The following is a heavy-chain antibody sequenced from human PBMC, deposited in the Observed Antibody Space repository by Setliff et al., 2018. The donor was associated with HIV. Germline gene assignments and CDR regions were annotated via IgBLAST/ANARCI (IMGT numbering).Heavy chain of an antibody. J-gene: IGHJ4*02. CDR3: ARDFLRSGYFDS. CDR2: IYYSGST. V-gene: IGHV4-31*03. D-gene: IGHD4-17*01. CDR1: GDSLSSDYYY. Sequence: SETLSLSCTVSGDSLSSDYYYWTWIRQHPEKGLEWIGYIYYSGSTLYNPSLRSRLSMSVDTSKNQFSLELSSVTAADTAVYFCARDFLRSGYFDSWGQGKLVTVSS.